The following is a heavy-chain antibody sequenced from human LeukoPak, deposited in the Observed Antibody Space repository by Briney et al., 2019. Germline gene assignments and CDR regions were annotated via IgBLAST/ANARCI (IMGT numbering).Heavy chain of an antibody. Sequence: ASVKVSCKASGYTFTSYGISWVRQAPGQGLEWMGWISAYNGNTNYAQKLQGRVTMTTDTSTSTAYMELRSLRSDDTAVYYCARDRYTAMNRGPYYFDYWGRGTLVTVSS. CDR1: GYTFTSYG. D-gene: IGHD5-18*01. CDR2: ISAYNGNT. J-gene: IGHJ4*02. CDR3: ARDRYTAMNRGPYYFDY. V-gene: IGHV1-18*01.